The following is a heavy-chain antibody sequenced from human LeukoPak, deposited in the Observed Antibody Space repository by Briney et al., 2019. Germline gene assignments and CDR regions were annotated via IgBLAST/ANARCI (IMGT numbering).Heavy chain of an antibody. V-gene: IGHV1-69*01. CDR3: ARGGQWLGTKDYYYYMDV. CDR2: IIPIFGTA. J-gene: IGHJ6*03. CDR1: GGTFSSYA. D-gene: IGHD6-19*01. Sequence: SVKVSCKASGGTFSSYAISWVRQAPGQGLEWMGGIIPIFGTANYAQKFQGRVTITADESTSTAYMELSSLRSEDTAVCYCARGGQWLGTKDYYYYMDVWGKGTTVTVSS.